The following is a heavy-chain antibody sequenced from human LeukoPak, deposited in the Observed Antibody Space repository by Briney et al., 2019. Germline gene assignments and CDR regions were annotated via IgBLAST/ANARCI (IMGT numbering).Heavy chain of an antibody. CDR2: IYYSGST. CDR1: GGSINYYY. Sequence: SETLSLTCTVSGGSINYYYWMWIRQPPGKGLEWIGYIYYSGSTYYNPSLKSRVTISVDTSKNQFSLKLSSVTAADTAVYYCARKPRGYSYGNWSAPWAQGTLVTVPP. V-gene: IGHV4-59*04. J-gene: IGHJ5*02. CDR3: ARKPRGYSYGNWSAP. D-gene: IGHD5-18*01.